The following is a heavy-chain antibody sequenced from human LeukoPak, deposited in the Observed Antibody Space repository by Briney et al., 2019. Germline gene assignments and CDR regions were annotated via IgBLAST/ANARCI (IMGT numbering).Heavy chain of an antibody. CDR3: ATRPHYDSSGYYLD. CDR2: FDPEDGET. CDR1: GYTLTELS. Sequence: ASVKVSCKVSGYTLTELSMHWVRQAPGKGLEWMEGFDPEDGETIYAQKFQGRVTMTEDTSTDTAYMELSSLRSEDTAVYYCATRPHYDSSGYYLDWGQGTLVTVSS. D-gene: IGHD3-22*01. J-gene: IGHJ4*02. V-gene: IGHV1-24*01.